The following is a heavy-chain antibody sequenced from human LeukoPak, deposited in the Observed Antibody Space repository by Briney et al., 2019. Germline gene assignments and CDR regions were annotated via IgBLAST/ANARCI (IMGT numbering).Heavy chain of an antibody. CDR3: AKDREWELPDAFDI. V-gene: IGHV3-30*18. J-gene: IGHJ3*02. CDR2: ISYDGRDK. D-gene: IGHD1-26*01. CDR1: GFTFSSYG. Sequence: PGGSLRLSCAASGFTFSSYGMHWVRQAPGKGLEWVTVISYDGRDKKYVDSVKGRFTISRDNSKNTLYLQMNSLRAEDTAVYYCAKDREWELPDAFDIWGQGTMVTVSS.